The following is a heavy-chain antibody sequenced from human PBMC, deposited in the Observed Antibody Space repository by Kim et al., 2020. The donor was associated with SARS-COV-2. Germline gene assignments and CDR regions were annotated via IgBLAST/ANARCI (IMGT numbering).Heavy chain of an antibody. CDR1: GYTLTNYY. D-gene: IGHD1-7*01. Sequence: ASVKVSCKASGYTLTNYYIHWVRQAPGQGLEWMGVINPSGGGTSYTQKFQGRVVMTRDTSTNTVYMELSSLRSEDTAVYFCARGGTVPFNWDYGDYWGQGTLVTVSS. CDR3: ARGGTVPFNWDYGDY. V-gene: IGHV1-46*01. J-gene: IGHJ4*02. CDR2: INPSGGGT.